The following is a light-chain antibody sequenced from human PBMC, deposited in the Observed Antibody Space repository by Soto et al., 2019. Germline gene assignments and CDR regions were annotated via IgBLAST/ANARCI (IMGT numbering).Light chain of an antibody. Sequence: EIVLTQSPGTLSLSPGERATLSCRASQSVSSSYLAWYQQKPGQALRLLVYGASSRATSTPDRFSGSGSGTNFAITIKELGPEGSAAYYLEQYGSSGYTGDERTELEIK. V-gene: IGKV3-20*01. J-gene: IGKJ2*01. CDR3: EQYGSSGYT. CDR1: QSVSSSY. CDR2: GAS.